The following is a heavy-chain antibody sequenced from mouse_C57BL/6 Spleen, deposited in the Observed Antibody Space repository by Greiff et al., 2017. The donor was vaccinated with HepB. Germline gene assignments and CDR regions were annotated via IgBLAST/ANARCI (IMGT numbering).Heavy chain of an antibody. V-gene: IGHV5-9-1*02. J-gene: IGHJ1*03. CDR3: TRADAYYSNHWYFDV. CDR2: ISSGGDYI. D-gene: IGHD2-5*01. Sequence: EVKVVESGEGLVKPGGSLKLSCAASGFTFSSYAMSWVRQTPEKRLEWVAYISSGGDYIYYADTVKGRFTISRDNARNTLYLQMSSLKSEDTAMYYCTRADAYYSNHWYFDVWGTGTTVTVSS. CDR1: GFTFSSYA.